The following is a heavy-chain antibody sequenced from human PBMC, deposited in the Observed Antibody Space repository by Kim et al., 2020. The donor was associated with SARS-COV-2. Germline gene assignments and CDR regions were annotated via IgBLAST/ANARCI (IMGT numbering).Heavy chain of an antibody. CDR1: GGSISSYS. V-gene: IGHV4-59*01. CDR2: FYYTGST. J-gene: IGHJ6*02. D-gene: IGHD3-10*01. Sequence: SETLSLTCTVSGGSISSYSWSWIRQPPGKGLEWIGYFYYTGSTNYNPSLKSRVTISVDTSKNQFSLKLSSVTAADTAVYYCARAAVYYYGSERYYNGPTRGNYHAMDVWGQGTTITVSS. CDR3: ARAAVYYYGSERYYNGPTRGNYHAMDV.